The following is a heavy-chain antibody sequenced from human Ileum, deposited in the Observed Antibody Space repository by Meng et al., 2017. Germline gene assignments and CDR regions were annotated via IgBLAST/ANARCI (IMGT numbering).Heavy chain of an antibody. J-gene: IGHJ4*02. V-gene: IGHV1-18*01. Sequence: QVQLVQSGAEVKKPGASVKVSCKASGYIFTRYGIGWVRQAPGQGLEWMGWISAYSGNTKYAQKLQGRVTMTTDTSTSTAYMELRNLRSDDTAVYYCVRDTVGTTLGDYWGQGTLVTVSS. D-gene: IGHD4-23*01. CDR1: GYIFTRYG. CDR2: ISAYSGNT. CDR3: VRDTVGTTLGDY.